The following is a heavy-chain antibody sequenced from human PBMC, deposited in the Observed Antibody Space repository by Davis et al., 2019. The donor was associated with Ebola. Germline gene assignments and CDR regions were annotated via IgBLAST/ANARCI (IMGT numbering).Heavy chain of an antibody. Sequence: MPSETLSLTCTVSGGSISSSSYYWGWIRQPPGKGLEWIGSIYHSGSTYYNPSLKSRVTISVDTSKNQFSLKLSSVTAADMAMYYCARRGTSSWYAGWFDPWGQGTLVTVSS. CDR3: ARRGTSSWYAGWFDP. V-gene: IGHV4-39*07. J-gene: IGHJ5*02. CDR1: GGSISSSSYY. CDR2: IYHSGST. D-gene: IGHD6-13*01.